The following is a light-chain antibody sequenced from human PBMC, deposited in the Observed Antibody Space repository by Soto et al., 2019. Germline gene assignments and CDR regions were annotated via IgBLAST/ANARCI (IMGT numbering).Light chain of an antibody. Sequence: QLVLTQPRSVSGSPGQSVTISCTGTSSDVGGYNYVSWYQQHPGTAPKLMIYDVSKRPSGVPDRFSGSKSGYTASLTISGLQAEDEADYYCCSDAGSYTYVFGTGTKLTVL. CDR3: CSDAGSYTYV. CDR2: DVS. J-gene: IGLJ1*01. CDR1: SSDVGGYNY. V-gene: IGLV2-11*01.